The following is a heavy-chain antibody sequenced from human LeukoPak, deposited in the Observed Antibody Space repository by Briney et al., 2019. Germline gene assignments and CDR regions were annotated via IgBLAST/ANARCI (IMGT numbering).Heavy chain of an antibody. CDR2: VIPIFGTA. D-gene: IGHD3-22*01. J-gene: IGHJ3*02. CDR1: GGTFSSYA. Sequence: SVKVSCKASGGTFSSYAISWVRQAPGQGLEWMGGVIPIFGTANYAQKFQGRVTITADESSSTAYMELSSLRSEDTAVYCCARRDGVVTHDAFDIWGQGTMVTVSS. CDR3: ARRDGVVTHDAFDI. V-gene: IGHV1-69*13.